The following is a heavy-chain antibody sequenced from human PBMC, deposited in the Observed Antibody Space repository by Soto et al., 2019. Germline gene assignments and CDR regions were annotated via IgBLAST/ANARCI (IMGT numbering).Heavy chain of an antibody. Sequence: KPSETLSLTCAVSGGSISSSNWWSWVRQPPGKGLEWSGEIYHSVSTNYNPSLKSRVTISVDKSKNQFSLKLSSVTAEDTAVYYCTPRLTSGPAENFDYWGQGTLVTVSS. CDR1: GGSISSSNW. J-gene: IGHJ4*02. CDR3: TPRLTSGPAENFDY. D-gene: IGHD3-10*01. V-gene: IGHV4-4*02. CDR2: IYHSVST.